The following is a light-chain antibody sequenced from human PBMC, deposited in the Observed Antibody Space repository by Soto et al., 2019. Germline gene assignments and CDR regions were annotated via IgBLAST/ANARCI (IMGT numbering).Light chain of an antibody. CDR1: SRDVGGYNY. V-gene: IGLV2-14*03. J-gene: IGLJ1*01. CDR3: SSYSNSTTLYV. CDR2: DVS. Sequence: QSVLTQPAPVSGSPGQSITISCTGTSRDVGGYNYVSWYQHHPGKVPKLVIYDVSKRPSGVSDRFSGSKSGNTASLTISGLQAEDEADYYCSSYSNSTTLYVFG.